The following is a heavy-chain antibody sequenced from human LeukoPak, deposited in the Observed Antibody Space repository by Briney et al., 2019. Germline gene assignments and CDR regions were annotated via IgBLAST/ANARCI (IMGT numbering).Heavy chain of an antibody. J-gene: IGHJ5*02. CDR3: ARGGYSYGTFDP. Sequence: SQTLSLTCTVSGGSISSGDYYWSWIRQPPGKGLEWIGYIYYSGSTYYNPSLKSRVTISVDTSKNQFSLKLSSVTAADTAVYYCARGGYSYGTFDPWGQGTLVTVSS. CDR1: GGSISSGDYY. V-gene: IGHV4-30-4*01. CDR2: IYYSGST. D-gene: IGHD5-18*01.